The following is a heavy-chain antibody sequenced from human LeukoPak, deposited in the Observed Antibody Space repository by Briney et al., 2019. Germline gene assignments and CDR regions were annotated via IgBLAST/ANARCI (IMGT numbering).Heavy chain of an antibody. D-gene: IGHD3-22*01. V-gene: IGHV3-11*04. CDR2: ISTTGSTV. J-gene: IGHJ6*02. CDR1: GFTFSDYY. CDR3: AKDFPHYYESSHGMDA. Sequence: GSLRLSCAASGFTFSDYYMSWIRQAPGKGLEWVSYISTTGSTVYYADSVEGRFTMSRDNAKNLLYLQMNSLRAEDAAVYYCAKDFPHYYESSHGMDAWGQGTTVTVSS.